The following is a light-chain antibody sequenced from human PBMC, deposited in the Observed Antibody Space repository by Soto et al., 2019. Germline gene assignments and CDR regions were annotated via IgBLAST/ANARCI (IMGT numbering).Light chain of an antibody. CDR2: WAS. CDR3: QQYYSTPGT. J-gene: IGKJ4*01. V-gene: IGKV4-1*01. Sequence: DIVMTQSPDSLAVSLGGRATINCKSSQSVLYSSNNKNYLAWYQQKPGQPPKLLIYWASTRESGVPDRFSGSGSGTDFTLTISSLQAEDVAVYYCQQYYSTPGTFGGGTKVEIK. CDR1: QSVLYSSNNKNY.